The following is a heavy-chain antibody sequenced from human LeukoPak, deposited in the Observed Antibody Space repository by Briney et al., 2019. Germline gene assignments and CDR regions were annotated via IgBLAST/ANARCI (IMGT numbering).Heavy chain of an antibody. Sequence: GRSLRLSCAASGFTFSSYGMHWVRQAPGKGLEWVAVIWYDGSNKYYADSVKGRFTISRDNSKNTLYLQMNSLRAEDTAVYYCARDAVYGSGCYYAYWGQGTLVTVSS. V-gene: IGHV3-33*01. CDR1: GFTFSSYG. J-gene: IGHJ4*02. CDR2: IWYDGSNK. CDR3: ARDAVYGSGCYYAY. D-gene: IGHD3-10*01.